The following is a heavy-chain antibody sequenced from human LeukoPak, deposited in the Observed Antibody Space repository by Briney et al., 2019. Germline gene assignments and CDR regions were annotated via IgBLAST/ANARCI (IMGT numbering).Heavy chain of an antibody. J-gene: IGHJ4*02. CDR3: ARGGDLWFGEPYLGVDY. Sequence: ASVKVSCKASGYTFTGYYMHWVRQAPGQGLEWVGWINPNSGGTNYAQKFQGRVTMTRDTSISTAYMELSRLRSDDTAVYYCARGGDLWFGEPYLGVDYWGQGTLVTVSS. V-gene: IGHV1-2*02. D-gene: IGHD3-10*01. CDR2: INPNSGGT. CDR1: GYTFTGYY.